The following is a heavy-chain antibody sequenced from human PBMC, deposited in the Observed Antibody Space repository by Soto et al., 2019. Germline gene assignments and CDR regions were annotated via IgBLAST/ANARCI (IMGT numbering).Heavy chain of an antibody. Sequence: GGSLRLSCAASGFTFSSYAMNWVRQAPGKGLEWVSVISSSSSYIYYADSVKGRFTISRDNAKNSLYLQMSSLRAEDTAVYYCARVTVTDYYYFYMDVWGKGTTVTVSS. CDR3: ARVTVTDYYYFYMDV. D-gene: IGHD4-17*01. CDR2: ISSSSSYI. J-gene: IGHJ6*03. CDR1: GFTFSSYA. V-gene: IGHV3-21*01.